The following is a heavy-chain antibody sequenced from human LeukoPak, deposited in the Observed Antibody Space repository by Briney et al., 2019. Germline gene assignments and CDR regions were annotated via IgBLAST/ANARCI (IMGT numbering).Heavy chain of an antibody. CDR2: IDSSSGTI. J-gene: IGHJ4*02. D-gene: IGHD1-14*01. Sequence: GGSLRLSCAASGFTFSDYIMNWVRQAPGKGLEWISYIDSSSGTIYYADSVKGRFTISRDNAKNSLYLQMNSLRAEDTAVYYCARDPPRRYDYWGQGTLVTVSS. CDR3: ARDPPRRYDY. CDR1: GFTFSDYI. V-gene: IGHV3-48*01.